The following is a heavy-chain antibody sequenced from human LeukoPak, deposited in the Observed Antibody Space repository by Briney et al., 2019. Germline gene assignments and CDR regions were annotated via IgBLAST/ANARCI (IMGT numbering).Heavy chain of an antibody. D-gene: IGHD6-19*01. CDR2: FDPEDGET. J-gene: IGHJ4*02. CDR3: ATDRGIAVAFDY. Sequence: ALVTVSRKVSGYTLTELSMHWVRQAPGKGVEWMGGFDPEDGETIYAQKFQGRVTMTEDTSTDTAYMELGSLRSEDTAVYYCATDRGIAVAFDYWGQGTLVTVSS. CDR1: GYTLTELS. V-gene: IGHV1-24*01.